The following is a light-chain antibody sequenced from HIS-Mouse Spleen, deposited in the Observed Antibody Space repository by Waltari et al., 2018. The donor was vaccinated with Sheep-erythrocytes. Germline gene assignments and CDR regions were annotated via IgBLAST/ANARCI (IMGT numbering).Light chain of an antibody. Sequence: DIVMTQSPDSLAVSLGERATINCKSSQRVLYSSNNNNYLAWYQQKPGQPPKLLIYWASTRESGVPARFSGNCSGTDFTLTISSLQAEDVAVYYCQQYYSTLTFCGGTKVEIK. CDR2: WAS. CDR3: QQYYSTLT. J-gene: IGKJ4*01. CDR1: QRVLYSSNNNNY. V-gene: IGKV4-1*01.